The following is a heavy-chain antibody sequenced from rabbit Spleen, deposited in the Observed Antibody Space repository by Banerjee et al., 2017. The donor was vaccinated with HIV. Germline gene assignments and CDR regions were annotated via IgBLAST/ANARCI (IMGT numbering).Heavy chain of an antibody. CDR3: ARDTGSSFSTYGMDL. D-gene: IGHD8-1*01. CDR2: IDTGSSDYT. J-gene: IGHJ6*01. CDR1: GFSFSSSYD. V-gene: IGHV1S45*01. Sequence: QEQLVESGGGLVKPGASLTLTCTPSGFSFSSSYDMCWVRQAPAKGLEWIACIDTGSSDYTYYASWATGRFTCSKTSSTTVTLQMTSLTAADTATYFCARDTGSSFSTYGMDLWGPGTLVTVS.